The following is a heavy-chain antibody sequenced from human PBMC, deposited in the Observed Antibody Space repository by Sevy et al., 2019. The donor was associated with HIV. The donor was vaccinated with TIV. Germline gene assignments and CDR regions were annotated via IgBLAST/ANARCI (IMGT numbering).Heavy chain of an antibody. D-gene: IGHD3-22*01. CDR1: GFTFSNYN. CDR3: ARDRRTLNYYASSGYNYYFDY. J-gene: IGHJ4*02. V-gene: IGHV3-21*01. Sequence: GESLKISCAASGFTFSNYNMNWVRQAPGKGLEWVSSITSSSDYIYEADSVKGRFTISRDNAKNSLYLQMNSLRAEDTAVYYCARDRRTLNYYASSGYNYYFDYWGQGTLVTVSS. CDR2: ITSSSDYI.